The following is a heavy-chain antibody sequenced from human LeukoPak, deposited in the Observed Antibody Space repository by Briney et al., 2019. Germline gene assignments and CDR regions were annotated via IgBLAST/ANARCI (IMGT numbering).Heavy chain of an antibody. CDR1: GYKFSTYW. Sequence: GESLKISCKGSGYKFSTYWIAWVRQMPGKGLEWMGIIYPGDSDTRYSPSFQGQVTISDDKSVNSAYLQWSSLKASDTAMYYCARPNITSYYDSRGYDAFDVWGQGTMVTVSS. CDR2: IYPGDSDT. D-gene: IGHD3-22*01. V-gene: IGHV5-51*01. J-gene: IGHJ3*01. CDR3: ARPNITSYYDSRGYDAFDV.